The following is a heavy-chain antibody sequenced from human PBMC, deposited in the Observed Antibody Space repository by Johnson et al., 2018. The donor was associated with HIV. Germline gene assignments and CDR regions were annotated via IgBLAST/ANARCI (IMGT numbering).Heavy chain of an antibody. D-gene: IGHD1-26*01. V-gene: IGHV3-30*04. Sequence: QVQVVESGGGVVQPGRSLRLSCAASGFTFSSYAMHWVSQAPGKGLEWVAVISYDGSNKYYADSVKGRFTISRDNSKNTLYLQMNSLRAEDTAVYYCARDSGSYHDAAFDIWGQGTMVTVSS. CDR2: ISYDGSNK. J-gene: IGHJ3*02. CDR3: ARDSGSYHDAAFDI. CDR1: GFTFSSYA.